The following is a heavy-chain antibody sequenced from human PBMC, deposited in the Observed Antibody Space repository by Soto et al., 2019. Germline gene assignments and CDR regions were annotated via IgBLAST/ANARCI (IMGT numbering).Heavy chain of an antibody. J-gene: IGHJ5*02. D-gene: IGHD5-18*01. V-gene: IGHV3-21*01. CDR3: ARTSPRAGMVTKYNWFDP. CDR1: GFTFSSYS. CDR2: ISSSSSSYI. Sequence: GGSLRLSCAASGFTFSSYSMNWVRQAPGKGLEWVSSISSSSSSYIYYADSVKGRFTISRDNAKNSLYLQMNSLRAEDTAVYYCARTSPRAGMVTKYNWFDPWGQGTLVTVSS.